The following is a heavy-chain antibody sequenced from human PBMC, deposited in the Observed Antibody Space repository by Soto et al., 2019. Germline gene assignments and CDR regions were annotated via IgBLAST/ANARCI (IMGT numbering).Heavy chain of an antibody. CDR1: GYSISSSNW. Sequence: QVQLQESGPGLVKPSDTLSLTCAVSGYSISSSNWWGWIRQPPGKGLEWIGYIYYSGSTYYNPSLKSRVTMSVDTSKNKFSLKLSSVTAVDTAVYYCAKILGYCTNGVCYAGGMDVWGQGTTVTVSS. V-gene: IGHV4-28*01. CDR3: AKILGYCTNGVCYAGGMDV. CDR2: IYYSGST. D-gene: IGHD2-8*01. J-gene: IGHJ6*02.